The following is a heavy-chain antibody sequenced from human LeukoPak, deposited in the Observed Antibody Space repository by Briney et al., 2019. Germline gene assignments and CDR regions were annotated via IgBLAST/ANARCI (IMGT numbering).Heavy chain of an antibody. D-gene: IGHD5-24*01. V-gene: IGHV3-48*04. CDR2: ISSSGSTI. J-gene: IGHJ4*02. Sequence: GGSLRLSCAASGFTFSSYGMHWVRQAPGKGLEWVSYISSSGSTIYYADSVKGRFTISRDNAKNSLYLQMNSLRAEDTAVYYCARGSVERWLQFGPFDYWGQGTLVTVSS. CDR3: ARGSVERWLQFGPFDY. CDR1: GFTFSSYG.